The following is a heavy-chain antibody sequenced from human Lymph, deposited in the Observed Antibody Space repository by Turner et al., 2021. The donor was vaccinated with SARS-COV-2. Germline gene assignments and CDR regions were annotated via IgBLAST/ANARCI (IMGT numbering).Heavy chain of an antibody. V-gene: IGHV4-59*08. CDR1: GGSISSTS. J-gene: IGHJ6*02. D-gene: IGHD1-1*01. CDR2: FYKIGSI. Sequence: QVQLQESGPGLVRPSETLSLTCTVSGGSISSTSWSWIRQSPGRGLEWIGYFYKIGSIDYNPTLRSRVTISVDTSKNQLSLKLISVTAADTAVYYCARHQGSTSGYDHGMNVWGQGTAVIVS. CDR3: ARHQGSTSGYDHGMNV.